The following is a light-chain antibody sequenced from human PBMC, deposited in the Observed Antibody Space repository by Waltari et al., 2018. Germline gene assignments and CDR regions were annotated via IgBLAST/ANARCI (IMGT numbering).Light chain of an antibody. J-gene: IGLJ2*01. CDR1: SSYVVGYDS. Sequence: QSALTQPRSVSGSPGQSVTLSCPGTSSYVVGYDSFSWYQHHPGKAPKLMICDVTKRPSGVPDRFSGSKSGNTASLTISGLQAEDEADYYCCSYAGSYTHVVFGGGTKLTVL. V-gene: IGLV2-11*01. CDR2: DVT. CDR3: CSYAGSYTHVV.